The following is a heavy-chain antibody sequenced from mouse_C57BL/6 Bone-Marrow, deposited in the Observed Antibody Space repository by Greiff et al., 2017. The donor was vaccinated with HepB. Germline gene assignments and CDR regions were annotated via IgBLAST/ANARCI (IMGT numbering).Heavy chain of an antibody. Sequence: EVKLMESGGGLVKPGGSLKLSCAASGFTFSSYAMSWVRQTPEKRLEWVATISDGGSYTYYPDNVKGRFTISRDNAKNNLYLQMSHLKSEDTAMYYCARDLYSNYGAMDYWGQGTSVTVSS. J-gene: IGHJ4*01. CDR2: ISDGGSYT. CDR3: ARDLYSNYGAMDY. V-gene: IGHV5-4*01. CDR1: GFTFSSYA. D-gene: IGHD2-5*01.